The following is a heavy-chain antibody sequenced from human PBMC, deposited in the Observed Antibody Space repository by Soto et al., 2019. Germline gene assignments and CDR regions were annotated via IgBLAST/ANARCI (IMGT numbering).Heavy chain of an antibody. V-gene: IGHV3-7*01. Sequence: GGSLRLSCAASGFTFSSYWMSWVRQAPGKGLEWVANIKQDGSEKYYVDSVKGRFTISRDNAKNSLYLQMNSLRAEDTAVYYCARDLWQCSGGSCYSVPDAFDIWGQGTMVTVSS. CDR2: IKQDGSEK. J-gene: IGHJ3*02. D-gene: IGHD2-15*01. CDR1: GFTFSSYW. CDR3: ARDLWQCSGGSCYSVPDAFDI.